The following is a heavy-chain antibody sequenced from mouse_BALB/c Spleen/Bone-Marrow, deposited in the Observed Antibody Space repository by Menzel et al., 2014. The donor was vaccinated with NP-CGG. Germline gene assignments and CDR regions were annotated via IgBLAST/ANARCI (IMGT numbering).Heavy chain of an antibody. V-gene: IGHV1-7*01. CDR2: INPSTGYT. J-gene: IGHJ4*01. Sequence: VKLQESGAELAEPGASVKMSCKPSGYTFASYWMHWVKQRPGQGLEWIGCINPSTGYTDYNQKFNDKATLTADKSSSTAYMQLSSLTSEDSAVYCCARGNPHYAMDYWGQGTSVTVSS. CDR1: GYTFASYW. D-gene: IGHD2-1*01. CDR3: ARGNPHYAMDY.